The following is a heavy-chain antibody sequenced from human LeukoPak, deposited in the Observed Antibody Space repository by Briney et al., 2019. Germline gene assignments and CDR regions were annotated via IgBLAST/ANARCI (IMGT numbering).Heavy chain of an antibody. J-gene: IGHJ4*02. CDR2: VSGGGVTT. CDR1: GFTFSSYA. D-gene: IGHD6-19*01. V-gene: IGHV3-23*01. Sequence: GGSLRLSCAASGFTFSSYAMSWVRQAPGKGLEWVSTVSGGGVTTYYADSAKGRFTISRDNSKNTLYLQMNSLTAEDTAVYYCPKQSYASGWNPFDYWGQGILVTVSS. CDR3: PKQSYASGWNPFDY.